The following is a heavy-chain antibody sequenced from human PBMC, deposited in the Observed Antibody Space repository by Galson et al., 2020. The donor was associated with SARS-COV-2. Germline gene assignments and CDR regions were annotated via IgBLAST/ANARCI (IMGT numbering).Heavy chain of an antibody. J-gene: IGHJ6*02. CDR2: ISWNSGSI. CDR1: GFTFDDYA. V-gene: IGHV3-9*01. D-gene: IGHD6-13*01. CDR3: AKDGGARYSSSWYVVDYYYYGMDV. Sequence: SLKISCAASGFTFDDYAMHWVRQAPGKGLEWVSGISWNSGSIGYADSVKGRFTIPRDNAKNSLYLQMNSLRAEDTALYYCAKDGGARYSSSWYVVDYYYYGMDVWGQGTTVTVSS.